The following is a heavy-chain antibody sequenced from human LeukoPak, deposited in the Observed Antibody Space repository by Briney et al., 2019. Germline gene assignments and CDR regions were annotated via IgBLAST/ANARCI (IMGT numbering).Heavy chain of an antibody. J-gene: IGHJ4*02. CDR2: ISYDGSNK. D-gene: IGHD5-18*01. V-gene: IGHV3-30-3*01. CDR1: GFTFSSYA. CDR3: ARTVDTAMYY. Sequence: PGGSLRLSCAASGFTFSSYAMHWVRQAPGKGLEWVAVISYDGSNKYYADSVKGRFTISRDDSKDTLYLQMNSLRAEDTAVYYCARTVDTAMYYRGQGTLVTVSS.